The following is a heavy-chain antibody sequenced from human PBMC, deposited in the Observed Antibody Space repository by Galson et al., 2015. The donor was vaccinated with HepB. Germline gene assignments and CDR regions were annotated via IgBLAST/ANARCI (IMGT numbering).Heavy chain of an antibody. Sequence: SLRLSCAASGFTFSSYWMSWVRQAPGKGLEWVANIKQDGSEKNYVDSVKGRFTISRDNAKNSLYLQMNSLRAEDTAVYYCARETEYCSGGSCYSTFDYWGQGTLVTVSS. CDR3: ARETEYCSGGSCYSTFDY. CDR2: IKQDGSEK. V-gene: IGHV3-7*01. D-gene: IGHD2-15*01. J-gene: IGHJ4*02. CDR1: GFTFSSYW.